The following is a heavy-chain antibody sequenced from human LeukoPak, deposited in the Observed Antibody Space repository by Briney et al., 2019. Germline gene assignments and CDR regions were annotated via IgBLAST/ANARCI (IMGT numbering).Heavy chain of an antibody. V-gene: IGHV3-23*01. CDR3: AKGYSSGWTPFDY. J-gene: IGHJ4*02. CDR2: IGDSGEIE. D-gene: IGHD6-19*01. Sequence: GGSLTLSCEASGLILRGHAMSWVRQAPGKGLEWVSGIGDSGEIERYADSVKGRFTISRDNFRNTVYLEMRSLRPGDTAVYYCAKGYSSGWTPFDYWGQGTQVTVSS. CDR1: GLILRGHA.